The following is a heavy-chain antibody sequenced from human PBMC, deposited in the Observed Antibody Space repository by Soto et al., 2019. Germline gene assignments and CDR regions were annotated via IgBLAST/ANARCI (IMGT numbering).Heavy chain of an antibody. D-gene: IGHD5-18*01. Sequence: ASVKVSCKASGGTFSSYAMSWVRQAPGQGLEWMGGIIPIFGTANYAQKFQGRVTITADESTSTAYMELSSLRSEDTAVYYCASGYSYGYLAAAGTPPFDYWGQGTLVTV. CDR1: GGTFSSYA. J-gene: IGHJ4*02. CDR2: IIPIFGTA. V-gene: IGHV1-69*13. CDR3: ASGYSYGYLAAAGTPPFDY.